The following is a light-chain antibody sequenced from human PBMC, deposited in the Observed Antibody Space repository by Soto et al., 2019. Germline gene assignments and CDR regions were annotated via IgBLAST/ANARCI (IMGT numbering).Light chain of an antibody. V-gene: IGLV3-21*02. J-gene: IGLJ1*01. Sequence: SYELTQPPSVSVAPGQLATIACGGDSIGSKSVQWYQQKPGQAPVLVVYDDADRPSGIPERFSGSNSGNTATLTISRVEAGDEADFYCQVWHSTSDYVFGPGTKVTVL. CDR3: QVWHSTSDYV. CDR1: SIGSKS. CDR2: DDA.